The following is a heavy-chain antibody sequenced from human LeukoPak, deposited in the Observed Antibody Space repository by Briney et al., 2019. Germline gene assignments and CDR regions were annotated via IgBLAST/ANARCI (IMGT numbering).Heavy chain of an antibody. V-gene: IGHV4-59*08. Sequence: PSETLSLTCTVSGGSISSYYWSWIRQPPGKGLEWIGYIYYSGSTNYNPSLKSRVTISVDTSKNQFSLKLSSVTAADTAVYYCASHTGSPYYYGMDVWGQGTTVTVSS. J-gene: IGHJ6*02. CDR2: IYYSGST. CDR1: GGSISSYY. CDR3: ASHTGSPYYYGMDV. D-gene: IGHD3-10*01.